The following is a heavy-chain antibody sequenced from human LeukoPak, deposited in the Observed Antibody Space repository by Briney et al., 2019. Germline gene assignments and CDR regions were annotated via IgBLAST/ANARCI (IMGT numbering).Heavy chain of an antibody. D-gene: IGHD3-10*01. V-gene: IGHV4-34*01. CDR3: ATKMVRGAPFDY. J-gene: IGHJ4*02. CDR1: GGSFGGYY. CDR2: INHSGST. Sequence: SETLSLTCAVYGGSFGGYYWSWIRQPPGKGLEWIGEINHSGSTNYNPSLKSRVTISVDTYKNQFSLKLSSGTGADTAVYYCATKMVRGAPFDYWGQGTLVTVSS.